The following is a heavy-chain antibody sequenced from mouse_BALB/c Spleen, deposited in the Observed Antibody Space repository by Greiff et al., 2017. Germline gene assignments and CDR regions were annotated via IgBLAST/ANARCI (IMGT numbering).Heavy chain of an antibody. D-gene: IGHD1-2*01. CDR1: GYSITSDYA. V-gene: IGHV3-2*02. Sequence: EVMLVESGPGLVKPSQSLSLTCTVTGYSITSDYAWNWIRQFPGNKLEWMGYISYSGSTSYNPSLKSRISITRDTSKNQFFLQLNSVTTEDTATYYCARSRLRAMDYWGQGTSVTVSS. J-gene: IGHJ4*01. CDR3: ARSRLRAMDY. CDR2: ISYSGST.